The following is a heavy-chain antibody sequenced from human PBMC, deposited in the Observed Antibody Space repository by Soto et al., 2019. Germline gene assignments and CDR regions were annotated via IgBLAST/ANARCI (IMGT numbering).Heavy chain of an antibody. Sequence: SQTLSLTCAISGGSVSSNSAAWNWIRQSPSRGLEWLGRTYYRSKWYNDYAVSVKSRITINPDTSKNQFSLQLNSVTPEDTAVYYCARSLSPGIAAAGTLINYYYYLDVWGKGTTVTVS. CDR2: TYYRSKWYN. V-gene: IGHV6-1*01. D-gene: IGHD6-13*01. CDR3: ARSLSPGIAAAGTLINYYYYLDV. CDR1: GGSVSSNSAA. J-gene: IGHJ6*03.